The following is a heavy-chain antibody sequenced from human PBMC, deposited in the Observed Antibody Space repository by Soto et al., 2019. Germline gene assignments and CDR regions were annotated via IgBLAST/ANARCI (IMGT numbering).Heavy chain of an antibody. CDR3: ARQNSRSYYFDY. Sequence: GGSLRLSCAASGFTFSTYWMHWVRQAPGKGLVWVSRIHSDGSATNYADPVKGRFTISRDNAKNTLYLQMNSLRAEDTAVYYCARQNSRSYYFDYWGQGTLVTVSS. CDR2: IHSDGSAT. CDR1: GFTFSTYW. D-gene: IGHD6-6*01. V-gene: IGHV3-74*01. J-gene: IGHJ4*02.